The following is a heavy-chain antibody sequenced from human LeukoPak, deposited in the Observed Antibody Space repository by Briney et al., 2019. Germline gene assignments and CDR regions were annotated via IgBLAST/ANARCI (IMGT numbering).Heavy chain of an antibody. CDR1: GYTFTSYG. CDR2: SSAYNGNA. V-gene: IGHV1-18*04. CDR3: ARVSIVVVPAAAAGNAFDI. D-gene: IGHD2-2*01. J-gene: IGHJ3*02. Sequence: GASVKVSCKASGYTFTSYGISWVRQAPGQGHEWRGWSSAYNGNANYAQKLQGRVSMTTDTSTSTAYMELRSLRSDDTAVYYCARVSIVVVPAAAAGNAFDIWGQGTMVTVSS.